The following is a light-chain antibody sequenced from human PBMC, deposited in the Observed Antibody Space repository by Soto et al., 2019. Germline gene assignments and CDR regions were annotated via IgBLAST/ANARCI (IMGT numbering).Light chain of an antibody. CDR1: SSDVGGYNY. CDR2: EVS. CDR3: SSYAGSNNWV. Sequence: QSALTQPPSASGSPGQSVTISCTGTSSDVGGYNYVSWYQQHPGKAPKLMIYEVSKRPSGVPDRFSGSKSDNTASLTVSGLQAEDEADYYRSSYAGSNNWVFGGGTKLTVL. V-gene: IGLV2-8*01. J-gene: IGLJ3*02.